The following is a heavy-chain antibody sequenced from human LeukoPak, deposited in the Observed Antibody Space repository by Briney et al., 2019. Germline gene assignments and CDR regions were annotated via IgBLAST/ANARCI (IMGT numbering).Heavy chain of an antibody. V-gene: IGHV1-2*02. CDR2: INPKNGGT. Sequence: ASVKVSCKASGYTFTDYYMHWVRQAPGQGLEWMGWINPKNGGTIYAQNFQGRVTMTRDTSISTAYMDMSGLTSDDTAVYYCARGPECGTDYWGQGTLVTVSS. J-gene: IGHJ4*02. CDR1: GYTFTDYY. CDR3: ARGPECGTDY. D-gene: IGHD2-15*01.